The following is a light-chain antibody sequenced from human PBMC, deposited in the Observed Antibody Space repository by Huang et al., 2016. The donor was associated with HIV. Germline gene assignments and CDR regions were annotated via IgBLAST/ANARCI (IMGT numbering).Light chain of an antibody. Sequence: EIVLTQSPATLSVSPGEGATLSCRANQSIATNLAWYHQSPGQAPRILIYDASTRASGLPGRFSGRCSGTEFPLTVSRLHSEDFAFYYCQQYHNWPYSFGQGTKLEIK. CDR1: QSIATN. CDR3: QQYHNWPYS. V-gene: IGKV3-15*01. J-gene: IGKJ2*03. CDR2: DAS.